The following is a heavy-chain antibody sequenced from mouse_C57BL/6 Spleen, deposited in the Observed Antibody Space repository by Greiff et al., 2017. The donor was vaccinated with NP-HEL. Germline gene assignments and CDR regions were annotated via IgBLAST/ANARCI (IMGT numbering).Heavy chain of an antibody. J-gene: IGHJ4*01. CDR1: GFTFSDYG. CDR3: ARRMRGDMDY. Sequence: EVMLVESGGGLVQPGGSLKLSCAASGFTFSDYGMHWVRQAPEKGLEWVAYISSGSRTIYYADTVKGRFTISRDNAKNTLFLQMTSLRSEDTAMYYCARRMRGDMDYWGQGTSVTVSS. V-gene: IGHV5-17*01. CDR2: ISSGSRTI.